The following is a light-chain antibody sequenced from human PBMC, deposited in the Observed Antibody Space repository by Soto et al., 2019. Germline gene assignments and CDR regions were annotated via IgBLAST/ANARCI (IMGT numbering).Light chain of an antibody. J-gene: IGKJ4*01. V-gene: IGKV3-20*01. Sequence: NVLTQSPGTLSLSPGERATLSCRASQSLSGNYLAWYQQKPGQAPRVLIYRASIRATGISDRFSGSGSGTDFTLTISRLEPEDFAVYYYQQYNNWPPLTFGGGTKVAIK. CDR1: QSLSGNY. CDR2: RAS. CDR3: QQYNNWPPLT.